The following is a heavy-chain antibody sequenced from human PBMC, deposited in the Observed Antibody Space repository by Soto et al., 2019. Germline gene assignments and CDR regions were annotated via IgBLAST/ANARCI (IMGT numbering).Heavy chain of an antibody. CDR3: AAGGGLPRYY. D-gene: IGHD5-12*01. Sequence: SEILSLTCAVSGGSICSGGYSWSWIRQPPGKGLEWIGYIYHSGSTYYNPSLKSRVTISVDRSKNQFSLKLSSVTAADTAVYYCAAGGGLPRYYWGQGTLVTVSS. CDR2: IYHSGST. CDR1: GGSICSGGYS. J-gene: IGHJ4*02. V-gene: IGHV4-30-2*01.